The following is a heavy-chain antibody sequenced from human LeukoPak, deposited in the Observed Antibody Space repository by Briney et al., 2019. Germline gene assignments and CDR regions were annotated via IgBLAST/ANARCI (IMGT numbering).Heavy chain of an antibody. CDR2: IYYSGGT. V-gene: IGHV4-61*05. CDR1: GGSISSSSYY. Sequence: PSETLSLTCTVSGGSISSSSYYWSWIRQPPGKGLEYIGYIYYSGGTDYNPSLKSRVTISVDTSKNQFSLKLTSVTAADTAVYYCARLSSAYYSFDYWGQGTLVPVSS. J-gene: IGHJ4*02. CDR3: ARLSSAYYSFDY. D-gene: IGHD6-19*01.